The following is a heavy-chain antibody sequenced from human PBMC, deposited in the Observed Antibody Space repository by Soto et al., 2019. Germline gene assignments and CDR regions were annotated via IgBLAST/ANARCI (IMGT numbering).Heavy chain of an antibody. CDR2: ISTDGSVT. CDR1: GLIFSNYK. D-gene: IGHD3-3*01. Sequence: PGGSLRLSCAASGLIFSNYKMHWVRQAPGKGLVWVSRISTDGSVTDYADSVKGRFTVSRDNAKNTLYLQMNSLRAEDTAVYYCARDTDGLHDWGQGTLVTVSS. V-gene: IGHV3-74*01. J-gene: IGHJ4*02. CDR3: ARDTDGLHD.